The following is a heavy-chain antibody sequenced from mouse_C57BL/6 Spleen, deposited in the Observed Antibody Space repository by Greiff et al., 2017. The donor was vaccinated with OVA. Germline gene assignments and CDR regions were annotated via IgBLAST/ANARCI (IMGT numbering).Heavy chain of an antibody. CDR2: ISDGGSYT. D-gene: IGHD4-1*01. CDR3: ARERGLTGNMDY. CDR1: GFTFSSYA. Sequence: EVHLVESGGGLVKPGGSLKLSCAASGFTFSSYAMSWVRQTPEKRLEWVATISDGGSYTYYPDNVKGRFTISRDNAKNNLYLQISHLKSEDTAMYYCARERGLTGNMDYWGQGTSVTVSS. V-gene: IGHV5-4*01. J-gene: IGHJ4*01.